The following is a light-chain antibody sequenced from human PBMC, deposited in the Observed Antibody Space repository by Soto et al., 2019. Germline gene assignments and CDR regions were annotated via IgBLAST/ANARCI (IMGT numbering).Light chain of an antibody. CDR3: QHYNSYPIT. Sequence: DIQMTQSPSTLSASVGDRVTITCRASQSISPWLAWYQQKPGKAPKLLIYKASSLESGVPSRFSGSGSGTEFTLTISSLQTEDFATYYCQHYNSYPITFGQGTRLEIK. J-gene: IGKJ5*01. V-gene: IGKV1-5*03. CDR1: QSISPW. CDR2: KAS.